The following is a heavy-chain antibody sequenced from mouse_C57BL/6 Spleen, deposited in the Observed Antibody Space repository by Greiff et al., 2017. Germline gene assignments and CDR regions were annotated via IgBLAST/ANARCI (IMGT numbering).Heavy chain of an antibody. CDR1: GYTFPGYW. J-gene: IGHJ3*01. CDR3: ARFHGHYGGLAY. D-gene: IGHD1-1*01. V-gene: IGHV1-9*01. Sequence: QVQLQQSGAELMKPGASVKLSCKATGYTFPGYWIEWVKQRPGHGLEWIGEILPGSGSTNYNEKFKGKATVTADTSSNTAYMQLSSLTTEDSAIEYCARFHGHYGGLAYWGQGTLVTVSA. CDR2: ILPGSGST.